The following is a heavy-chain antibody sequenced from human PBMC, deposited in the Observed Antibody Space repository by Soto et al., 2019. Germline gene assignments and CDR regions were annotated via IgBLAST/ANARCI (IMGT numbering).Heavy chain of an antibody. D-gene: IGHD3-16*01. V-gene: IGHV3-74*03. CDR3: ARGLGYAAA. CDR1: GFTFSNYW. J-gene: IGHJ5*02. CDR2: INGDESHP. Sequence: EVQLVESGGGLVQPGGSLRLSCAASGFTFSNYWMHWVRQVPGKGLVWVSRINGDESHPAYADSVEGRFTISRDNAKNTLYLQMNSLRAEDTAVYYCARGLGYAAAWGQGILVTVSS.